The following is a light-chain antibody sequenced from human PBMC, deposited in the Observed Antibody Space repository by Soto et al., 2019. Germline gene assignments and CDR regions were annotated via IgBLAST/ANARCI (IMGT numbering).Light chain of an antibody. CDR3: QQYSNYYPET. J-gene: IGKJ1*01. CDR2: KAS. Sequence: DIQMTQSPSSLSSSVGAGVTISCRASQSVSSWLAWYQQKPGKAPKLLIYKASNLEFGVPSRFSGSGCGTEFTPTISSLQPDDFETYYCQQYSNYYPETFGQGTKVDIK. V-gene: IGKV1-5*03. CDR1: QSVSSW.